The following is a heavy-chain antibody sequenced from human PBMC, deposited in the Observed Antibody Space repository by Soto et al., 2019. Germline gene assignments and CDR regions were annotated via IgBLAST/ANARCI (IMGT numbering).Heavy chain of an antibody. D-gene: IGHD6-19*01. CDR1: GFTFSSYG. Sequence: GGSLRLSCAASGFTFSSYGMHWVRQAPGKGLEWVAVIWYDGSNKYYADSVKGRFTISRDNSKNTLYLQMNSLRAEDTAVYYCAKSIAVAEWGGHYYYYGMDVWGQGTTVTVSS. J-gene: IGHJ6*02. CDR2: IWYDGSNK. CDR3: AKSIAVAEWGGHYYYYGMDV. V-gene: IGHV3-30*02.